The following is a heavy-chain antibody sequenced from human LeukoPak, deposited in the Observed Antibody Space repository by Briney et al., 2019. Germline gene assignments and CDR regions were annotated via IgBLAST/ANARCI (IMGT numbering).Heavy chain of an antibody. CDR2: ISSSGSTI. V-gene: IGHV3-48*04. CDR3: ARDSNTWYNAFDI. D-gene: IGHD6-13*01. Sequence: GGSLRLSCAASGFTFSSYSMNWVRQAPGKGLEWVSSISSSGSTIFYADSVKGRFTISRDNAKNSLYLQMNSLRAEDTAVYYCARDSNTWYNAFDIWGQGTMVTVSS. J-gene: IGHJ3*02. CDR1: GFTFSSYS.